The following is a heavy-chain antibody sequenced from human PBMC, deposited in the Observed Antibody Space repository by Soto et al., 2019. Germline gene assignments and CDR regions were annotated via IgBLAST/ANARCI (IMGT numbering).Heavy chain of an antibody. CDR2: INHSGST. CDR1: GGSFSGYY. J-gene: IGHJ4*02. Sequence: QVQLQQWGAGLLKPSETLSLTCAVYGGSFSGYYWSWIRQPPGKGLEWIGEINHSGSTNYNPSRKLPVTISVDTSKSQFSLKLSSVTAADTAVYYGASGAHNFGYWGQGTLVTVSS. CDR3: ASGAHNFGY. V-gene: IGHV4-34*01.